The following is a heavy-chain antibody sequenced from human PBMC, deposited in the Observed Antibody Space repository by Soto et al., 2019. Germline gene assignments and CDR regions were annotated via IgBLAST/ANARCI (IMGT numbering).Heavy chain of an antibody. Sequence: QVQLVQSGAEEKKPGASVKVSCKASGYTFTSYAMHWVRQAPGQRLEWMGWINGGNGNTKYSQKFQGRVTITRDTSASTAYMELSSLRSEDTAVYYCARVSGWYHQVYWGQGTLVSVSS. V-gene: IGHV1-3*05. J-gene: IGHJ4*02. CDR1: GYTFTSYA. CDR2: INGGNGNT. D-gene: IGHD6-19*01. CDR3: ARVSGWYHQVY.